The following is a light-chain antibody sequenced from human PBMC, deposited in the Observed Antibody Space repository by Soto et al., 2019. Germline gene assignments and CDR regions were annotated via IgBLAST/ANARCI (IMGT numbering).Light chain of an antibody. CDR1: QTGSNSY. V-gene: IGKV3-20*01. Sequence: IVLTQSPGTLSLSPGERATLSCMASQTGSNSYLAWYQHKSGQAPRLLIYAASTRATGVPARFSGSGSGTDFTLTISSLQSEDFAVYYCQQFGSSVTFGQGTRLEIK. J-gene: IGKJ5*01. CDR3: QQFGSSVT. CDR2: AAS.